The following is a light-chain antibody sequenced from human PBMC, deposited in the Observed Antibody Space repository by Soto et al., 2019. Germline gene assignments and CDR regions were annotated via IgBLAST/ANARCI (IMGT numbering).Light chain of an antibody. Sequence: QSVLTQPASVSGSPGQSITISCTVTSSDVVGYNYVSWYQQHPGKAPKLMIYDVSNRPSGVSNRFSGSKSGNTASLTISGIYAFYVDDYYSSSYTSSSTRVFGTGT. CDR3: SSYTSSSTRV. J-gene: IGLJ1*01. CDR2: DVS. V-gene: IGLV2-14*01. CDR1: SSDVVGYNY.